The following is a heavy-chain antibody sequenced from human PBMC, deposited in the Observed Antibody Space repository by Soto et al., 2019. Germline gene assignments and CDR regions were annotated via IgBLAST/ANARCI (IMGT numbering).Heavy chain of an antibody. CDR3: ARDRNSYGYVVFYGMDV. Sequence: QVQLVESGGGVVQPGRSLRLSCAASGFTFSSYAVHWVRQAPGKGLEWVAVISYDGSNKYYADSVKGRFTISRDNSKNTLYLQMNSLRAEDTAVYYCARDRNSYGYVVFYGMDVWGQGTTVTVSS. V-gene: IGHV3-30-3*01. CDR2: ISYDGSNK. D-gene: IGHD5-18*01. CDR1: GFTFSSYA. J-gene: IGHJ6*02.